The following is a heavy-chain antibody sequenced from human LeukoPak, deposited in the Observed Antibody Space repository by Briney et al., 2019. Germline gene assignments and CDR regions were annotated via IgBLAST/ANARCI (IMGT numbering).Heavy chain of an antibody. CDR2: IYTSGST. CDR1: GGSISSYY. J-gene: IGHJ3*02. D-gene: IGHD6-13*01. V-gene: IGHV4-4*07. CDR3: ARDLWRSSSWSTSDAFDI. Sequence: NPSETLSLTCTVSGGSISSYYWSWIRQPAGKGLEWIGRIYTSGSTNYNPSLKSRVTMSVDTSKNQFSLKLSSVTAADTAVYYCARDLWRSSSWSTSDAFDIWGQGTMVTVSS.